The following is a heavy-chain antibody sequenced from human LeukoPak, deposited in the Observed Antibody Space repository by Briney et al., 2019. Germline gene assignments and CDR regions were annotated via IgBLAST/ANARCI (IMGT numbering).Heavy chain of an antibody. CDR3: ASSGYYGGSFDY. Sequence: ASVKVSCKASGGTFSSYAISWVRQAPGQGLEWMGWISAYNGNTDYAQKFQGRVTMTEDTSTDTAYMELSSLRSEDTAVYYCASSGYYGGSFDYWGQGTLVTVSS. CDR1: GGTFSSYA. D-gene: IGHD3-22*01. CDR2: ISAYNGNT. V-gene: IGHV1-18*01. J-gene: IGHJ4*02.